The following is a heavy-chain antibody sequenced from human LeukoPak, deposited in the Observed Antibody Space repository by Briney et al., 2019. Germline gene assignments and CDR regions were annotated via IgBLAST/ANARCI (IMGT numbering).Heavy chain of an antibody. CDR2: ISAYNGNT. CDR3: ARVSGTTVTTVVDY. D-gene: IGHD4-17*01. Sequence: ASVKVSCKASGYTFTSYGISWVRQAPGQGLEWMGWISAYNGNTNYAQKLQGRVTMTTDTSTSTAYMELRSLRSDDTAVYYCARVSGTTVTTVVDYWGQGTLVTVSS. J-gene: IGHJ4*02. V-gene: IGHV1-18*01. CDR1: GYTFTSYG.